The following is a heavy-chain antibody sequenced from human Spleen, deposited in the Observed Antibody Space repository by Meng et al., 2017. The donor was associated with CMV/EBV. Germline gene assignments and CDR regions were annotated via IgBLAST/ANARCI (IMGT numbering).Heavy chain of an antibody. CDR2: IRYDGSNK. Sequence: GESLKISCAASGFTFSSYGMHWVRQAPGKGLEWVAFIRYDGSNKYYADSVKGRFTISRDNSKNTLYLQMNSLRAEDTAVYYCAKDLGSSNSFDYWGQGTLVTVSS. CDR3: AKDLGSSNSFDY. V-gene: IGHV3-30*02. J-gene: IGHJ4*02. CDR1: GFTFSSYG. D-gene: IGHD6-6*01.